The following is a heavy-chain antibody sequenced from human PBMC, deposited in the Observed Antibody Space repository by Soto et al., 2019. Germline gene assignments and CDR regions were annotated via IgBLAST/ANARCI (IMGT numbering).Heavy chain of an antibody. CDR1: GYTFTSYD. V-gene: IGHV1-8*01. D-gene: IGHD3-22*01. J-gene: IGHJ4*02. CDR3: ARAFLDSSGYQYYFDY. Sequence: QVQLVQSGAEVKKPGASVKVSCKASGYTFTSYDINWVRQATGQGLEWMGWMNPNSGNTGYAQKFQGRVTMTRSTSISTAYMELSSLRSEDTAVYYCARAFLDSSGYQYYFDYWGQGTLVTVSS. CDR2: MNPNSGNT.